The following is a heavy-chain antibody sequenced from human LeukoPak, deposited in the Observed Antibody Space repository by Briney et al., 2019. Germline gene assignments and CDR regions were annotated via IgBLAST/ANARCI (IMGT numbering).Heavy chain of an antibody. D-gene: IGHD3-22*01. CDR2: ISSSSTSM. CDR3: ARQNGAGYYYYFDS. V-gene: IGHV3-48*01. Sequence: GGSLRPSCAASGFTFSSYSMNWVRQAPGKGLEWVAYISSSSTSMYYADSVKGRFTISRDNARNSLYLQMNSLRAEDTAVYYCARQNGAGYYYYFDSWGQGTLVTVSS. CDR1: GFTFSSYS. J-gene: IGHJ4*02.